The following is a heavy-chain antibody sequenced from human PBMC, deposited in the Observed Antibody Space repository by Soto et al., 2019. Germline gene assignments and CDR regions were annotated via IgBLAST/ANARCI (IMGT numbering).Heavy chain of an antibody. J-gene: IGHJ6*02. Sequence: QVQLVQSGAEVKKSGSSVKVSCKASGGTFSSYTISWVRQAPGQGLEWMGRIIPILGIANYAQKFQGRVTIPADKSTSTAYMELSTLRSEDTAVYYCARENHRDYYGSGSYSYYYGMDVWAKGPRSPSP. D-gene: IGHD3-10*01. V-gene: IGHV1-69*08. CDR3: ARENHRDYYGSGSYSYYYGMDV. CDR2: IIPILGIA. CDR1: GGTFSSYT.